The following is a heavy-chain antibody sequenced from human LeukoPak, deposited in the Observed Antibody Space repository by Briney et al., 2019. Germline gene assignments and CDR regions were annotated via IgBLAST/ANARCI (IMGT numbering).Heavy chain of an antibody. CDR1: GFTFSTYW. CDR3: ARDWGHFDS. V-gene: IGHV3-7*01. J-gene: IGHJ4*02. CDR2: IKADGSEK. Sequence: GGSLRLSCAASGFTFSTYWMNWVRQAPGKGLEWVANIKADGSEKYYVDSVKGRFTFSRDNAKNSLYLQMNSLRVEDTAVYYCARDWGHFDSWGQGTLVTVSS. D-gene: IGHD7-27*01.